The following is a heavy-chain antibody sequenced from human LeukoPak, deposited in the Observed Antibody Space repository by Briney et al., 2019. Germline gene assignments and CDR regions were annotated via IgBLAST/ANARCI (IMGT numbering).Heavy chain of an antibody. J-gene: IGHJ4*02. D-gene: IGHD5-12*01. CDR3: ARGGYSGSPSEQWL. Sequence: GGSLRLSCAASGFTFSRYWMHWVRQAPGKRLVWVSRINSDGSTTNYADSVKGRFTISRDNAENSLYLQMSSLRADDTAVYYCARGGYSGSPSEQWLWGQGTLVTVSS. V-gene: IGHV3-74*01. CDR2: INSDGSTT. CDR1: GFTFSRYW.